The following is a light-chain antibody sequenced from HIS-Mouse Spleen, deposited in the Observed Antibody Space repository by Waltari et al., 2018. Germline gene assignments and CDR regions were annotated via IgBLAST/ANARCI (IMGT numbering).Light chain of an antibody. CDR3: SSYTSSSTPYVV. Sequence: QSALTQPASVSGSPGQSITISCTGTSSDVGGYNYVSWYQQHPGKAPKLVIYEVSNRPSGVTNRFSGSESSTPASLTISGLQAEDEADYYCSSYTSSSTPYVVFGGGTKLTVL. CDR1: SSDVGGYNY. J-gene: IGLJ2*01. CDR2: EVS. V-gene: IGLV2-14*01.